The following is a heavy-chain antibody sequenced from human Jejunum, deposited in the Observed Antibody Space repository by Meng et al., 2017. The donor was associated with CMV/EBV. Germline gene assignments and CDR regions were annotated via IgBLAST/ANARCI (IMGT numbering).Heavy chain of an antibody. J-gene: IGHJ4*02. CDR1: GYPFIDYS. D-gene: IGHD1-26*01. V-gene: IGHV1-2*02. CDR3: TRRIVGATYVDY. CDR2: ISPNSGGT. Sequence: ASGYPFIDYSIQWVRQAPGQGPEWMGWISPNSGGTNYAQKFQGRVTMTRDTSISTAYMELNRLRSDDTAVYYCTRRIVGATYVDYWGQGTLVTVSS.